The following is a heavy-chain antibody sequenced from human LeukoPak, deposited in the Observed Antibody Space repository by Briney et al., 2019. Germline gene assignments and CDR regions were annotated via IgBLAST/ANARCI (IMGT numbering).Heavy chain of an antibody. V-gene: IGHV3-21*01. CDR2: ISSTSSYI. CDR1: GFTFTTYS. Sequence: GGSLRLSCAASGFTFTTYSMNWVRQAPGKGLEWVSSISSTSSYIYYADSVKGRFTISRDNAKNSLYLQMKSLRAEDTAVYYCARGISGTSGYYFRGLDYWGQGTLVTVSS. D-gene: IGHD3-22*01. J-gene: IGHJ4*02. CDR3: ARGISGTSGYYFRGLDY.